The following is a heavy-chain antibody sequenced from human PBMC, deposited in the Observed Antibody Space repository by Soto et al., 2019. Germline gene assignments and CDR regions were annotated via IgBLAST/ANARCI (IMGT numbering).Heavy chain of an antibody. CDR3: ARGRGYDILTGQTYFDY. CDR2: MNPNSGNT. CDR1: GYTFTSYD. Sequence: GASVKVSCKASGYTFTSYDINWVRQVTGQGLEWMGWMNPNSGNTGYAQKFQGRVTMTRNTSISTAYMELSSLRSEDTAVYYCARGRGYDILTGQTYFDYWGQGTLVTVSS. J-gene: IGHJ4*02. D-gene: IGHD3-9*01. V-gene: IGHV1-8*01.